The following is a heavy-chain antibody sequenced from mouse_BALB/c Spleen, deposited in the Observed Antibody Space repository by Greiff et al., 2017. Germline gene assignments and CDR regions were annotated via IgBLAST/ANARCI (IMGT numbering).Heavy chain of an antibody. CDR1: GFTFSSYT. CDR2: ISSGGSYT. CDR3: TRDRGDDYDAWFAY. Sequence: EVQGVESGGGLVKPGGSLKLSCAASGFTFSSYTMSWVRQTPEKRLEWVATISSGGSYTYYPDSVKGRFTISRDNAKNTLYLQMSSLKSEDTAMYYCTRDRGDDYDAWFAYWGQGTLVTVSA. D-gene: IGHD2-4*01. J-gene: IGHJ3*01. V-gene: IGHV5-6-4*01.